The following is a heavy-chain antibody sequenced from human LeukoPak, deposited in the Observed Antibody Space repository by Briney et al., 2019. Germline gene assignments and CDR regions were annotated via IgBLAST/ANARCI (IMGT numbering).Heavy chain of an antibody. CDR1: GGSISSYY. CDR2: IYYTGST. CDR3: ARGRAAAGSPFEY. J-gene: IGHJ4*02. V-gene: IGHV4-59*01. Sequence: PSETLSLTCTVSGGSISSYYWSWIRQPPGKGLEWIGYIYYTGSTNYNPSLRSRVTISVDTSKNQFSLKMSSLTAADTAVYYCARGRAAAGSPFEYWGQGTLVTVSS. D-gene: IGHD6-13*01.